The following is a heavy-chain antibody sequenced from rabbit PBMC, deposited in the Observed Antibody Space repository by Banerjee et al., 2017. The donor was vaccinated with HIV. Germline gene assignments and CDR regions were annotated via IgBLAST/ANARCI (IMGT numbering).Heavy chain of an antibody. V-gene: IGHV1S45*01. CDR3: AGSLVDNANL. CDR2: IDTNTGKT. J-gene: IGHJ4*01. D-gene: IGHD1-1*01. Sequence: QEQLEESGGDLVKPEGSLTLTCTASGFSFSNGYVMCWVRQAPGKGLEWIGFIDTNTGKTFYASWAKGRFTISKTSPTTVTLQMTSLTVADTATYLCAGSLVDNANLWGPGTLVTVS. CDR1: GFSFSNGYV.